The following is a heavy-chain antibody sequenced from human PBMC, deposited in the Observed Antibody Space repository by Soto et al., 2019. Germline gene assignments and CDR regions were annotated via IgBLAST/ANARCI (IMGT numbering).Heavy chain of an antibody. V-gene: IGHV3-48*01. D-gene: IGHD3-10*01. J-gene: IGHJ6*03. CDR2: ISGSGSPI. Sequence: GGSLRLSCAASGFTFSTYSMNWVRQAPGKGLEWVSYISGSGSPIYYADSVKGRFTISRDNAKDSLYLQMNSLRGEDTAVYFCARGRGVPAASFMDVWGKGTTVTVSS. CDR3: ARGRGVPAASFMDV. CDR1: GFTFSTYS.